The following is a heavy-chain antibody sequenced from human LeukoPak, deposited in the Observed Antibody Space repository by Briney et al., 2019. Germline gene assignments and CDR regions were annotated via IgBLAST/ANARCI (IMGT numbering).Heavy chain of an antibody. D-gene: IGHD5-12*01. J-gene: IGHJ4*02. CDR2: INERGSST. CDR1: GFTFSIYS. Sequence: PGGSLRLSCAASGFTFSIYSMNWVRQAPGKGLVWVSRINERGSSTSYADSVKGRFTISRDNAKNTLYLQMNSLRADDTAVYYCAGGRLVATSKAVAIDYWGQGTLVTVSS. V-gene: IGHV3-74*01. CDR3: AGGRLVATSKAVAIDY.